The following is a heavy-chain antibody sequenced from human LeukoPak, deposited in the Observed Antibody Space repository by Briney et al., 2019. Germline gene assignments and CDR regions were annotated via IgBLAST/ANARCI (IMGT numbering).Heavy chain of an antibody. CDR1: GFTFSSYS. V-gene: IGHV3-21*01. J-gene: IGHJ3*02. CDR3: ARDFPRDNDAFDI. CDR2: ISSSSSYI. Sequence: GGSLRLSCAASGFTFSSYSMNWVRQAPGKGLEWFSSISSSSSYIYYADSMKGRFTISRDNAKNSLYLQMNSLRAEDTAVYYCARDFPRDNDAFDIWGQGTMVTVS.